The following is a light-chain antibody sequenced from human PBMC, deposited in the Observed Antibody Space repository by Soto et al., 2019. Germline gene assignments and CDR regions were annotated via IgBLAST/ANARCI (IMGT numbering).Light chain of an antibody. CDR2: RNN. Sequence: QSVLTQPPSVSGAPGQRVTISCTGSSSNIGAGYDVRWYQLLPGTAPKLLIYRNNQRPPGVPDRFSGSKSGTSASLAISGLRSEDEADYYCAAWDDRLSVPVFGGGTQLTVL. CDR1: SSNIGAGYD. J-gene: IGLJ3*02. CDR3: AAWDDRLSVPV. V-gene: IGLV1-47*01.